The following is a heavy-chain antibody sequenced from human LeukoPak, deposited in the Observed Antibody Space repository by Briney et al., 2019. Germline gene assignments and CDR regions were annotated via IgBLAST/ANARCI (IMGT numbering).Heavy chain of an antibody. Sequence: SGGSLRLSCAASGFTFSTYSMNWVRQAPGQGLEWVSSISGTSSYIYYADSVKGRFTISRDNAKNSLYLQMNSLRAEDTAVYYCARGGVVVPAAMHAFDFWGQGTMVTVSS. CDR3: ARGGVVVPAAMHAFDF. D-gene: IGHD2-2*01. V-gene: IGHV3-21*01. CDR1: GFTFSTYS. CDR2: ISGTSSYI. J-gene: IGHJ3*01.